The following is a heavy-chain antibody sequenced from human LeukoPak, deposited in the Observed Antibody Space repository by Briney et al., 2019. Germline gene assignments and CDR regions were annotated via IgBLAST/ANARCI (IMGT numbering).Heavy chain of an antibody. D-gene: IGHD1-1*01. CDR1: GVIFNNYA. Sequence: GGSLRLSCAVSGVIFNNYAMSWVRQAPGRGLEWVSVISASGGSTYYADSVKGRFTISRDNSNNRLYLEMNSLRAEDTAVYYCAKHAGTTRQTKDYWGQGTLVTVSS. CDR2: ISASGGST. CDR3: AKHAGTTRQTKDY. V-gene: IGHV3-23*01. J-gene: IGHJ4*02.